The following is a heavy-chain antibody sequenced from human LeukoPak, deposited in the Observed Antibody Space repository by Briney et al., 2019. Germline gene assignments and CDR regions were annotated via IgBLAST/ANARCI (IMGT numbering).Heavy chain of an antibody. Sequence: PSETLSLTCTVSGGSISSSSYYGGWIRQPPEKGLEWIGSIYYSGSTYYNPSLKSRVTISVDTSKNQFSLKLSSVSPADTAVYYCASQSRQQLAHNWSDPWGQGTLVTVSS. D-gene: IGHD6-13*01. CDR3: ASQSRQQLAHNWSDP. CDR2: IYYSGST. V-gene: IGHV4-39*01. J-gene: IGHJ5*02. CDR1: GGSISSSSYY.